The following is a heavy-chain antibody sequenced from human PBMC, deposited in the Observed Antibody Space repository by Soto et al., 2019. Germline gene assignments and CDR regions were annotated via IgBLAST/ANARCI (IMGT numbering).Heavy chain of an antibody. CDR3: AASIFYYGMDV. V-gene: IGHV5-51*01. J-gene: IGHJ6*02. CDR2: IYPGDSDT. Sequence: GESLKISCKRSGYTFTNYWIGWVRQMPGTGPEWMGIIYPGDSDTKYNPSFQGQVTISADKSITTTYLQWSSLKASDTAIYYCAASIFYYGMDVWGQGTTVTVSS. CDR1: GYTFTNYW.